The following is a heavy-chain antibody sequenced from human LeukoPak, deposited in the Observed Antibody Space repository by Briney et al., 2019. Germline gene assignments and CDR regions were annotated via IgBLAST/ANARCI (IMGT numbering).Heavy chain of an antibody. Sequence: GSLRLSCAASGFTFSSYNMNWVRQAPGRGLEWVSAISGSGGSTYYADSVKGRFTISRDNSKNTLYLQMNSLRAEDTAVYYCAKHGLGGSYPVTFSDYWGQGTLVTVSS. CDR3: AKHGLGGSYPVTFSDY. V-gene: IGHV3-23*01. CDR2: ISGSGGST. D-gene: IGHD1-26*01. CDR1: GFTFSSYN. J-gene: IGHJ4*02.